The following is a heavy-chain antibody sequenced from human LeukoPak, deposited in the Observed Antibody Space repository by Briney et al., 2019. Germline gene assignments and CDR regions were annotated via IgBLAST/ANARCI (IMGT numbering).Heavy chain of an antibody. V-gene: IGHV3-66*01. CDR1: GFTVSSNY. CDR2: TYSGGSP. CDR3: ARASSSEGYYFDS. Sequence: PGGSLRLSCAASGFTVSSNYVSWVRQAPGKGLEWVSLTYSGGSPYHADSVKGRFTISSDSSKNTLYLQMNSLRAEDTAVYYCARASSSEGYYFDSWGQGTLVTVSS. J-gene: IGHJ4*02. D-gene: IGHD6-6*01.